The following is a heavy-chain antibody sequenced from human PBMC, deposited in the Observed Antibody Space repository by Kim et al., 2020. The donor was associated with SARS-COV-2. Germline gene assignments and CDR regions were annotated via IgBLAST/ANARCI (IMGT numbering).Heavy chain of an antibody. J-gene: IGHJ4*02. CDR1: GFSFSNYA. CDR3: ANLYDSRIFDY. Sequence: GGSLRLSCAASGFSFSNYAMSWVRQAPGKGLEWVSSISGSGGGTYYADSVKGRFTISRDNSKNTLYLQMSSLRAEDTAVYYCANLYDSRIFDYWGQGTLVTVSS. V-gene: IGHV3-23*01. CDR2: ISGSGGGT. D-gene: IGHD3-22*01.